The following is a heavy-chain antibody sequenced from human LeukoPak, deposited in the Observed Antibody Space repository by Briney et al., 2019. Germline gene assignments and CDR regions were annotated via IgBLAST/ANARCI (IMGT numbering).Heavy chain of an antibody. Sequence: PGGSLRLSCSASGFTFSSSPMHWVRQAPGKGLEYVSAITNDGGSTYSADSVKGRFTISRDNFKNTPYLQMSSLRPDDTAVYYCVKPQYSSGWLGYWGQGTLVTVSS. CDR1: GFTFSSSP. D-gene: IGHD6-19*01. CDR2: ITNDGGST. V-gene: IGHV3-64D*06. J-gene: IGHJ4*02. CDR3: VKPQYSSGWLGY.